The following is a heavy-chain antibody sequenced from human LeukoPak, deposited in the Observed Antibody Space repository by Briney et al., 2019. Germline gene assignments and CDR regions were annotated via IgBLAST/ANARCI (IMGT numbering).Heavy chain of an antibody. CDR3: ATAFCGSYDN. J-gene: IGHJ4*02. CDR2: IKQAGSDK. Sequence: GGSLRLSCAASGFTFSSYWMSWVRQAPGKGLEWVANIKQAGSDKYYVDSVKGRFTISRDNTKNSLYLQMNSLRAEDTAVYYCATAFCGSYDNWGQGTLVTVSS. V-gene: IGHV3-7*01. CDR1: GFTFSSYW. D-gene: IGHD1-26*01.